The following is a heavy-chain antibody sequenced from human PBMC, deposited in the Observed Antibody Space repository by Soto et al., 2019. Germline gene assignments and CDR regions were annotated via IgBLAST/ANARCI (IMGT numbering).Heavy chain of an antibody. CDR1: GFTFSSYA. CDR2: ISSNGGST. Sequence: PGWSLRLSCSASGFTFSSYAMHWVRQAPGKGLEYVSAISSNGGSTYYADSVKGRFTISRDNSKKTLYLQMSSLRAEDTAVYYCVKAENYIVAKIREYYFEYWGQGTLVTVS. D-gene: IGHD5-12*01. V-gene: IGHV3-64D*06. J-gene: IGHJ4*02. CDR3: VKAENYIVAKIREYYFEY.